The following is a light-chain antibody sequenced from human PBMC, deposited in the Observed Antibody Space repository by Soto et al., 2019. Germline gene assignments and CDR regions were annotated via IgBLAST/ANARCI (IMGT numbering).Light chain of an antibody. V-gene: IGKV3-11*01. CDR2: DAS. J-gene: IGKJ3*01. CDR3: QQRSNWL. Sequence: EIVLTQSPATLSLSPGERATLSCRASQDVSRYLAWYQQKPGQAPRLLIYDASNRATGIPARFSGSGSGTDFTLTISSLEHEDFEVYYCQQRSNWLFGPGTKVDIK. CDR1: QDVSRY.